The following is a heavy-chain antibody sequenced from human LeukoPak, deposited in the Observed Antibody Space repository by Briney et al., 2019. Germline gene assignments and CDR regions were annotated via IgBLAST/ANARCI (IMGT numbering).Heavy chain of an antibody. J-gene: IGHJ4*02. Sequence: PSETLSLTCTVSGGSLSRYYWSWIRQPAGKGLEWIGRIYSSGTTTYNPSLKSRVTISVNTSKNQFSLKMSSVTAADTAVYYCARGGYDSSGYMYYFDYWGQGTLVTVSS. CDR3: ARGGYDSSGYMYYFDY. CDR1: GGSLSRYY. V-gene: IGHV4-4*07. D-gene: IGHD3-22*01. CDR2: IYSSGTT.